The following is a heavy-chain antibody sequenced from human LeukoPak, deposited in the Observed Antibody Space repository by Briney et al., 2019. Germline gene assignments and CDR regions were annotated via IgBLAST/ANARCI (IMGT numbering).Heavy chain of an antibody. J-gene: IGHJ6*03. Sequence: SETLSLTCTVSGGSISSHYWSWIRQPPGKRLEWIGYIYYSGSTNYNPSLKSRVTISVDTSKNQFSLKLSSVTAADTAVYYCARATPYYDFWSGYQNYYYYMDVWGKGTTVTVSS. CDR1: GGSISSHY. V-gene: IGHV4-59*11. CDR2: IYYSGST. CDR3: ARATPYYDFWSGYQNYYYYMDV. D-gene: IGHD3-3*01.